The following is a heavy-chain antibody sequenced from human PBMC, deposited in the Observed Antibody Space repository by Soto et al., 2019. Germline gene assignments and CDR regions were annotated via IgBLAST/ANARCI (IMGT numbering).Heavy chain of an antibody. CDR3: ARDRLAADATEVAFDF. V-gene: IGHV4-4*08. CDR1: GGSISTYF. CDR2: ISDSGRI. D-gene: IGHD6-13*01. Sequence: QVQLQESGPGLVKPSETLSLTCTVSGGSISTYFWNWLRQPPGKGLEWIAYISDSGRILYNPSLKTRVPLSXXAXKXXFSLRLGSVTAADTAVYYCARDRLAADATEVAFDFWGQGTMVTVSS. J-gene: IGHJ3*01.